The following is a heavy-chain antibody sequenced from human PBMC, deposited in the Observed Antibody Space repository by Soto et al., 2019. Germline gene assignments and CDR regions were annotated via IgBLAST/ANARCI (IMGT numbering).Heavy chain of an antibody. CDR3: ARLFGRYGWFDP. CDR2: MSSGVYT. J-gene: IGHJ5*02. V-gene: IGHV3-53*01. CDR1: GLNVTRNY. D-gene: IGHD2-21*01. Sequence: EVQLVESGGGLIQRGGSLRLSCAASGLNVTRNYMSWVRQAPGKGLEWVSVMSSGVYTYYADSVKGRFTISSDNSKNTLFLQITSLITEDTAVYYCARLFGRYGWFDPWGQGTLVTVSS.